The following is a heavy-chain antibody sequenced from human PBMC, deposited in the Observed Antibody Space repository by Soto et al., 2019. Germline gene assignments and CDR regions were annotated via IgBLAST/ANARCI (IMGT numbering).Heavy chain of an antibody. V-gene: IGHV3-21*01. CDR3: ARDIGGNYDILTGSDAFDI. Sequence: GGSLRLSCAASGFTFSSYSMNWVRQAPGKGLEWVSSISSSSSYIYYADSVKGRFTISRDNAKNSLYLQMNSLRAEDTAVYYCARDIGGNYDILTGSDAFDIWGQGTMVTVSS. CDR2: ISSSSSYI. D-gene: IGHD3-9*01. J-gene: IGHJ3*02. CDR1: GFTFSSYS.